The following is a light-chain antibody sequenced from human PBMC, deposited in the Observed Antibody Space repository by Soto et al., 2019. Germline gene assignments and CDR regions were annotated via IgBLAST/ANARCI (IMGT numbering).Light chain of an antibody. CDR3: ATWDDSLSNYV. J-gene: IGLJ1*01. V-gene: IGLV1-47*01. Sequence: QSALTQPPSASGTPGQRVTISCSGSSSNIGSNYVYWYQHLTGTAPKLLIYRNNQRPSGVPDRFSGSKSGTSASLAISGLRSEDEADYYCATWDDSLSNYVFGTRTEVT. CDR2: RNN. CDR1: SSNIGSNY.